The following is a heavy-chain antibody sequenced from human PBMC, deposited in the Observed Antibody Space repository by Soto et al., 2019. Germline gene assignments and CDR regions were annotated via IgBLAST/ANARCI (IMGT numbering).Heavy chain of an antibody. CDR1: GFMFDDYA. CDR3: AKDIREGWSGEFRGSDY. J-gene: IGHJ4*02. Sequence: EVQLVESGGGLVQPGRSLRLSCAASGFMFDDYAMHWVRQAPGKGLEWVSGISWNSGSIGYADSVKGRFTISRDNAKKSLYLQMNRMRSEDTALYYCAKDIREGWSGEFRGSDYWGQGTLVTVSS. D-gene: IGHD3-10*01. V-gene: IGHV3-9*01. CDR2: ISWNSGSI.